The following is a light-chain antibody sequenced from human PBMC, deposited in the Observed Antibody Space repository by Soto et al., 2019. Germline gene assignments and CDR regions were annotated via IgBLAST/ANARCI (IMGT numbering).Light chain of an antibody. Sequence: QSVLTQPASVSGSPGQSITISCTGTTSDVGGYNYVSWYQQLPGKVPKLMIYEVTNRPSGVSTRFSGSKSGNTASLTISGLQAEDEAAYYCFSYTTSSAPYVFGTGTKLTVL. V-gene: IGLV2-14*01. J-gene: IGLJ1*01. CDR2: EVT. CDR1: TSDVGGYNY. CDR3: FSYTTSSAPYV.